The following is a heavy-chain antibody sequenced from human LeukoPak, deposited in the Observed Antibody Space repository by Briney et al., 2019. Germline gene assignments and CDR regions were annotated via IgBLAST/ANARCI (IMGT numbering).Heavy chain of an antibody. CDR1: GGSISSSYW. V-gene: IGHV4-4*02. D-gene: IGHD1-26*01. Sequence: SETLSPTCAVSGGSISSSYWWSWIRQPPGKGLAWIGEIYHSGSTNYNLSLKSRVTISVDTSKNQFSLKLSSVTAADTAVYYCAAETGSHDAFDIWGQGTMVTVSS. CDR3: AAETGSHDAFDI. CDR2: IYHSGST. J-gene: IGHJ3*02.